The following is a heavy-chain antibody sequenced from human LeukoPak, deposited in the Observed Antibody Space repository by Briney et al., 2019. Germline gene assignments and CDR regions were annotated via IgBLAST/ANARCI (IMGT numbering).Heavy chain of an antibody. CDR2: IYYSGGT. V-gene: IGHV4-39*01. CDR3: ASSDSGWYRRVDY. CDR1: GGSISGSSYY. J-gene: IGHJ4*02. D-gene: IGHD6-19*01. Sequence: PSETLSLTCTVSGGSISGSSYYWGWIRQPPGKGLEWIGSIYYSGGTYYNPSLKSRVTISVDTSKNQFSLKLNSVTATDTAVYYCASSDSGWYRRVDYWGQGTLVTVSS.